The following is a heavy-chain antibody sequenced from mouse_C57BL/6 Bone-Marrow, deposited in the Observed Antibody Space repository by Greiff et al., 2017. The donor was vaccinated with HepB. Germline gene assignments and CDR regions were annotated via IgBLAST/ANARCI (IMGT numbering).Heavy chain of an antibody. V-gene: IGHV2-6-1*01. Sequence: VQLQESGPGLVAPSQSLSITCTVSGFSLTSYGVHWVRQPPGKGLEWLVVIWSDGSTTYNSALKSRLSISKDNSKSQVVLKMNSLQTDDTAMYYCARHRETGVYWYFDVWGTGTTVTVSS. D-gene: IGHD4-1*01. CDR2: IWSDGST. CDR3: ARHRETGVYWYFDV. J-gene: IGHJ1*03. CDR1: GFSLTSYG.